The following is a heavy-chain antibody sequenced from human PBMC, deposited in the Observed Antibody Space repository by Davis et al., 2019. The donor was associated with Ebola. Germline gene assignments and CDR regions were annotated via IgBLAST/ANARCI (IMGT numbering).Heavy chain of an antibody. CDR2: INPHNGNT. J-gene: IGHJ4*02. D-gene: IGHD1-7*01. CDR3: AAGITETTGFDY. Sequence: AASVKVSCKASGYTFTSYGITWVRQAPGQGLEWMGWINPHNGNTNYAQNVQGRVTMTTDTSTSTAYMEVGILRSDDTAVYYCAAGITETTGFDYWGQGTLVTVSS. V-gene: IGHV1-18*04. CDR1: GYTFTSYG.